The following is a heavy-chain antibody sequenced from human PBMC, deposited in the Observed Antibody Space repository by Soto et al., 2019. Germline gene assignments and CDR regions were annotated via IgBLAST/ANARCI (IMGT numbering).Heavy chain of an antibody. CDR2: IDWDDDK. Sequence: SGPTLVNPTQTLTLPCTFSGFSLATSGMRVSWIRQPTGKALEWLARIDWDDDKFYSTSLKTRLTISKDTSKNQVVLTMTNMDPVDTATYYCARMRAGAFDIWGQGTMVTVSS. CDR3: ARMRAGAFDI. CDR1: GFSLATSGMR. J-gene: IGHJ3*02. V-gene: IGHV2-70*04.